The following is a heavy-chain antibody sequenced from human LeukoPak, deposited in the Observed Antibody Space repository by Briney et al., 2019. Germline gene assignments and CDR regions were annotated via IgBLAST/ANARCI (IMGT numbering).Heavy chain of an antibody. CDR2: ISYDGSNK. CDR3: AKDSYYDSSGYYHEYFQH. Sequence: GRSLRLSCAASGFTISSYAVHWVRQAPGKGLEWVAVISYDGSNKYYADSVKGRFTISRDNSKNTLYLQMNSLRAEDTAVYYCAKDSYYDSSGYYHEYFQHWGQGTLVTVSS. J-gene: IGHJ1*01. CDR1: GFTISSYA. D-gene: IGHD3-22*01. V-gene: IGHV3-30-3*01.